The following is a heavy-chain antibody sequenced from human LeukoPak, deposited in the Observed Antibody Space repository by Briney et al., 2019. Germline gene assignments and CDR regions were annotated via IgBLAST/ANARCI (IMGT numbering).Heavy chain of an antibody. CDR3: ARGPTMKMDV. D-gene: IGHD3-22*01. CDR2: IKQDGSEK. Sequence: GGSLRLSCAASGFTFSTYCMSWVRQAPGKGLEWVANIKQDGSEKYYVDSVKGRFTISRDNAKNSLYLQMNSLRVEDTAVYYCARGPTMKMDVWGKGTTVTVSS. CDR1: GFTFSTYC. V-gene: IGHV3-7*01. J-gene: IGHJ6*04.